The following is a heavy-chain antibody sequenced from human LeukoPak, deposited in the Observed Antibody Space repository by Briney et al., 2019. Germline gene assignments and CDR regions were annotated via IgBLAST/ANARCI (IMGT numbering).Heavy chain of an antibody. CDR2: IIPIFGTA. D-gene: IGHD5-24*01. CDR3: ARTRDGYNFGFDY. J-gene: IGHJ4*02. CDR1: GGTFSSYA. V-gene: IGHV1-69*05. Sequence: GSSVKVSCKASGGTFSSYAISWVRQAPGQRLEWMGGIIPIFGTANYAQKFQGRVTITTDESTSTAYMELSSLRSEDTAVYYCARTRDGYNFGFDYWGQGTLVTVSS.